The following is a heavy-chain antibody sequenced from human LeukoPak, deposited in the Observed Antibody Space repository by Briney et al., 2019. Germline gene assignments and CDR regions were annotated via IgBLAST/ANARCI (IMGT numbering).Heavy chain of an antibody. J-gene: IGHJ4*02. V-gene: IGHV3-23*01. D-gene: IGHD2-15*01. Sequence: AGSLRLSCAASGFTFTSYAMSWVRQAPGKGLEWVSAIRAAGTSTYYADSVRGRFTISRDNSKNTLYLQMNSLRVEDTAIYYCAKGRGYCTGGSCYSDYWGQGTLVTVSS. CDR1: GFTFTSYA. CDR2: IRAAGTST. CDR3: AKGRGYCTGGSCYSDY.